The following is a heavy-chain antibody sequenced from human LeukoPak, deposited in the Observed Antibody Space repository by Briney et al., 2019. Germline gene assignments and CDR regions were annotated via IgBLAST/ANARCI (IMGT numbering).Heavy chain of an antibody. J-gene: IGHJ4*02. CDR2: ISAYNGNT. CDR3: ARDGGAYYDFWSGYYSGGKLDY. Sequence: ASVKVSCKASGYTFTSYGISRVRQAPGQGLEWMGWISAYNGNTNYAQKLQGRVTMTTDTSTSTAYMELRSLRSDDTAVYYCARDGGAYYDFWSGYYSGGKLDYWGQGTLVTVSS. CDR1: GYTFTSYG. D-gene: IGHD3-3*01. V-gene: IGHV1-18*01.